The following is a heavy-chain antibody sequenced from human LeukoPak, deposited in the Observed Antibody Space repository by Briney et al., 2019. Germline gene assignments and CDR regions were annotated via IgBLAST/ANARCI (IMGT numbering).Heavy chain of an antibody. V-gene: IGHV1-18*01. CDR2: INPSGGST. J-gene: IGHJ5*02. CDR3: ASEETAVAGTWWFDP. Sequence: ASVKVSCKASGYTFTSYGISWVRQAPGQGLEWMGVINPSGGSTRYAQKFQDRVTMTTDTSTSTAYMELRSLRSDDTAVYYCASEETAVAGTWWFDPWGQGTLVTVSS. CDR1: GYTFTSYG. D-gene: IGHD6-19*01.